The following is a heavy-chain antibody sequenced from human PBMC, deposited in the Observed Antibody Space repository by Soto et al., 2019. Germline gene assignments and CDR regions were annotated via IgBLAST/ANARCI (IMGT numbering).Heavy chain of an antibody. CDR1: GGSISSGGYY. Sequence: QVQLQESGPGLVKPSQTLSLTCTVSGGSISSGGYYCNWIRQHPGKGLEWIGYFYYSGSTYYNPSPXSXXTISVDTSKKQFSLKLSPVTAADTAVYYCARSVFPWGQGTLVTVSS. CDR3: ARSVFP. CDR2: FYYSGST. J-gene: IGHJ5*02. V-gene: IGHV4-31*03.